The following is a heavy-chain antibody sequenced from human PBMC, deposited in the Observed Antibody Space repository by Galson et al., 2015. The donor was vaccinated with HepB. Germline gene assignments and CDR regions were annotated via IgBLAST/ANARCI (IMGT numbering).Heavy chain of an antibody. V-gene: IGHV1-69*13. CDR2: IIPISGTA. CDR1: GGTFSSYA. CDR3: ARDPSPYGDYGFDY. Sequence: SVKVSCKASGGTFSSYAISWVRQAPGQGLEWMGGIIPISGTANYAQKFQGRVTITADESTSTAYMELSSLRSEDTAVYYCARDPSPYGDYGFDYWGQGTLVTVSS. D-gene: IGHD4-17*01. J-gene: IGHJ4*02.